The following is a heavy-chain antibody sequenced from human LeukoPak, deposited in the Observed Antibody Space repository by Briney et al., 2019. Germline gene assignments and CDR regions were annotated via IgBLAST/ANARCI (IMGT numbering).Heavy chain of an antibody. Sequence: GGSLRLSCAASGFTFSSYGMHWVRQAPGKGLEWVAFIRYDGGNKYYADSVKGRFTISRDNSKNTLYLQMNSLRAEDTAVYYCAKDLYGLVNDYWGQGTLVTVSS. CDR3: AKDLYGLVNDY. CDR1: GFTFSSYG. V-gene: IGHV3-30*02. J-gene: IGHJ4*02. CDR2: IRYDGGNK. D-gene: IGHD3/OR15-3a*01.